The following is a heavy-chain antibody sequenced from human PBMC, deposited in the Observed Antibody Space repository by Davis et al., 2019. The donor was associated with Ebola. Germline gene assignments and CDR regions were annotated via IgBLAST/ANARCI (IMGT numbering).Heavy chain of an antibody. J-gene: IGHJ4*02. CDR3: ARLGGQWLGNFDY. V-gene: IGHV4-34*01. D-gene: IGHD6-19*01. CDR1: GGSFSGYY. Sequence: SETLSLTCAVYGGSFSGYYWSWIRQPPGKGLEWIGEINHSGSTNYNPSLKSRVTISVDTSKNQFSLKLSSVTAADTAVYYCARLGGQWLGNFDYWGQGTLVTVSS. CDR2: INHSGST.